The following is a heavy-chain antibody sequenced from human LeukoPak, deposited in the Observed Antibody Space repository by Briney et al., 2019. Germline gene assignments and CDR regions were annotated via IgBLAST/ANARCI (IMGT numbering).Heavy chain of an antibody. D-gene: IGHD3-10*01. V-gene: IGHV4-39*01. CDR3: ARVYGSGSYYNGYYYYYYMDV. CDR1: GGSISSSSYY. CDR2: IYYSGST. J-gene: IGHJ6*03. Sequence: SETLSLTCTVSGGSISSSSYYWGWIRQPPGKGLEWIGSIYYSGSTYYNPSLKSRVTISVDTSKNQFSLKLSSVTAADTAVYYCARVYGSGSYYNGYYYYYYMDVWGKGTTVTISS.